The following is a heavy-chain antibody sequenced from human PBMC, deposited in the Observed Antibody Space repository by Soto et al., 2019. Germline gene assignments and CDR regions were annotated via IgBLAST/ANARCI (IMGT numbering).Heavy chain of an antibody. D-gene: IGHD6-6*01. CDR2: MNPIFGTT. CDR1: GYTFTSYD. J-gene: IGHJ6*02. Sequence: ASVKVSCKASGYTFTSYDINWVRQATGQGLEWMGWMNPIFGTTNYAQKFQGRVTITADKSTSTAYMELSSLRSEDTAVYYCASSDGSSSVGYYYYYGMDVWGQGTTVTVSS. CDR3: ASSDGSSSVGYYYYYGMDV. V-gene: IGHV1-69*06.